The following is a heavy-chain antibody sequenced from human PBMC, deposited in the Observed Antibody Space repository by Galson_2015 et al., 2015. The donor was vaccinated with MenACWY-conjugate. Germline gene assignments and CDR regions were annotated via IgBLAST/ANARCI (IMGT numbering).Heavy chain of an antibody. Sequence: TLSLTCSVSGGSINSRTYYWAWIRQPPGKGLEWIGSIYDSGSSYYNASLKSRPTNQFSLKISSVTAADTAVYFCARDKWGYWFDPWGQGTLVTVSS. CDR2: IYDSGSS. CDR1: GGSINSRTYY. D-gene: IGHD1-26*01. CDR3: ARDKWGYWFDP. V-gene: IGHV4-39*07. J-gene: IGHJ5*02.